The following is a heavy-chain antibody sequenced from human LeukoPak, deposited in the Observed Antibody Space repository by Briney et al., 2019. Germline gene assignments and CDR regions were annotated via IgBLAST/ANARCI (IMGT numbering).Heavy chain of an antibody. V-gene: IGHV4-4*09. CDR2: IYTSGST. Sequence: PSETLSLTRTVSGGSISSYYWSWIRQPPGKGLEWIGYIYTSGSTNYNPSLKSRVTISVDTSKNQFSLKLSSVTAADTAVYYCARQGVDSSGLSGFDYWGQGTLVTVSS. CDR3: ARQGVDSSGLSGFDY. D-gene: IGHD3-22*01. CDR1: GGSISSYY. J-gene: IGHJ4*02.